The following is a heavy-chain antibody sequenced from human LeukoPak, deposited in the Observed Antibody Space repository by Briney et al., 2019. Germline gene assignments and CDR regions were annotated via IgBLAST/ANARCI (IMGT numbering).Heavy chain of an antibody. V-gene: IGHV3-23*01. D-gene: IGHD6-13*01. Sequence: GGSLRLSCAASRFTFPNYAMSWVRQAPGKGLQWVSYISGYGASIFYADSVKGRFTISRDNSKNTLYLQMNSLRAEDTALYYCAKDLRDDPYSSSWYGPDSWGQGTLVTVSS. CDR2: ISGYGASI. J-gene: IGHJ4*02. CDR1: RFTFPNYA. CDR3: AKDLRDDPYSSSWYGPDS.